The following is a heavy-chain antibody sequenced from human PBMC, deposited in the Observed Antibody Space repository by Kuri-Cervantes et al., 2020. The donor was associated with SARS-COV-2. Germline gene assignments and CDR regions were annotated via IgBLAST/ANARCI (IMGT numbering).Heavy chain of an antibody. CDR1: GFTVSSNY. CDR3: ARDLSNYDFWSGYSVYFDY. V-gene: IGHV3-21*01. D-gene: IGHD3-3*01. CDR2: ISSSSSYI. Sequence: GGSLRLSCAASGFTVSSNYMTWVRQAPGKGLEWVSSISSSSSYIYYADSVKGRFTISRDNAKNSLYLQMNSLRAEDTAVYYCARDLSNYDFWSGYSVYFDYWGQGTLVTVSS. J-gene: IGHJ4*02.